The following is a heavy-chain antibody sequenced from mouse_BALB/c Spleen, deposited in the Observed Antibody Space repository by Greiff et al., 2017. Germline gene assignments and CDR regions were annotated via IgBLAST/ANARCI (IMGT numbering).Heavy chain of an antibody. Sequence: EVKVEESGPGLVKPSQSLSLTCTVTGYSITSDYAWNWIRQFPGNKLEWMGYISYSGSTSYNPSLKSRISITRDTSKNQFFLQLNSVTTEDTATYYCARDYYLFYYAMDYWGQGTSVTVSS. CDR3: ARDYYLFYYAMDY. CDR1: GYSITSDYA. J-gene: IGHJ4*01. D-gene: IGHD1-1*01. V-gene: IGHV3-2*02. CDR2: ISYSGST.